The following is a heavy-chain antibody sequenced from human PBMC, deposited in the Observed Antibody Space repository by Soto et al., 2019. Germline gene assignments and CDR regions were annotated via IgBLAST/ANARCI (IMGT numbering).Heavy chain of an antibody. CDR1: GGSISSYY. CDR3: ARVDYYDSSGYFDY. V-gene: IGHV4-59*01. Sequence: PSETLSLTCTVSGGSISSYYWSWIRQPPGKGLEWIGYIYYSGSTNYNPSLKSRVTISVDTSKNQFSLKLSSVTAADTAVYYCARVDYYDSSGYFDYWGQGTLVTV. D-gene: IGHD3-22*01. CDR2: IYYSGST. J-gene: IGHJ4*02.